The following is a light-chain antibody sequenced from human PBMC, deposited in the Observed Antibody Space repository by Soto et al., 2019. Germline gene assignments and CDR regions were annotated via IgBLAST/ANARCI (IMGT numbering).Light chain of an antibody. V-gene: IGLV2-14*01. CDR3: SSSTTTSTLV. CDR2: EVS. Sequence: QSALTQPASVSGSPGQSIAIPCTGTSSDVGGYNYVSWYQQHPGKAPKLMLYEVSNRPSGVSSRFSGSKSGSTASLTISGLQAEDEGDYYCSSSTTTSTLVFGTGTKLTVL. CDR1: SSDVGGYNY. J-gene: IGLJ1*01.